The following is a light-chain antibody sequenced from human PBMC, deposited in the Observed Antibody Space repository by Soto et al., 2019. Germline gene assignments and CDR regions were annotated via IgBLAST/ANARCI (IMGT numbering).Light chain of an antibody. Sequence: IQMTQSPSALAASVGDRVTITCRSCQELYAWLAWYQQKPGKAPKSLIYTASSLPTGVPSRFSGSGSGTDFTLTITNVQPEDFATYYCQQYSDYPITFGQGTRLEIK. J-gene: IGKJ5*01. CDR2: TAS. V-gene: IGKV1D-16*01. CDR1: QELYAW. CDR3: QQYSDYPIT.